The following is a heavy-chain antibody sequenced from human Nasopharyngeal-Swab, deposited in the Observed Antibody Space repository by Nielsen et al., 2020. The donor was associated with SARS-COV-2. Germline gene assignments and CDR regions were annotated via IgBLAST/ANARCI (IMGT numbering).Heavy chain of an antibody. J-gene: IGHJ4*02. CDR3: AKGTGMTYRAFDY. V-gene: IGHV3-23*01. CDR1: GFTFSSYA. Sequence: GESLKISCAASGFTFSSYAMNWVRQAPGKGLEWVSAISRTYSTYYADSVRGRFTVSRDNSKNTLYLQMSSLRAEDTAVYYCAKGTGMTYRAFDYWGQGTLVTASS. CDR2: ISRTYST. D-gene: IGHD1-14*01.